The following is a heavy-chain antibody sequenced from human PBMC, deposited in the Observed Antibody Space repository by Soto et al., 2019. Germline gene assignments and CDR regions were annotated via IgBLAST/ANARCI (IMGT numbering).Heavy chain of an antibody. Sequence: GXSLILSCAASGFTFSSYSMNCVRQAPFKGLEWVSSISSSSSYIYYADSVKGRFTISRDNAKNSLYLQMNSLRVEDTALYYCARDGIGGTAFRGFLDYWGQGTLVTVSS. J-gene: IGHJ4*02. CDR3: ARDGIGGTAFRGFLDY. CDR1: GFTFSSYS. V-gene: IGHV3-21*01. CDR2: ISSSSSYI. D-gene: IGHD1-1*01.